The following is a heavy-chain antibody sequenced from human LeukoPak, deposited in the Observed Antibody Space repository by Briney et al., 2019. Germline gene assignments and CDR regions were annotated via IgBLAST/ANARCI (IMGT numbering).Heavy chain of an antibody. CDR2: IKPTRGST. D-gene: IGHD3-10*01. J-gene: IGHJ4*02. CDR1: GYPFADSY. V-gene: IGHV1-46*01. CDR3: ARVGGYNYGSYYFDD. Sequence: ASVKVSCKASGYPFADSYLHWVRQTPGQGLEWMGMIKPTRGSTQCAQKFQGRVIMTGDTSTTTVYMEINSLTSDDTAVYFCARVGGYNYGSYYFDDWGQGTLVTVSS.